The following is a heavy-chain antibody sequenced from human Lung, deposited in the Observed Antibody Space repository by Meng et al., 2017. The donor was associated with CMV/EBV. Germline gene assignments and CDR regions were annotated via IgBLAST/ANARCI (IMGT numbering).Heavy chain of an antibody. V-gene: IGHV6-1*01. Sequence: SQXXXLTXAISGDSVSSNSAAWNWIRQSPSRGLEWLGTTFYRSKWYNNYGVSVKSRITINADTSKNQLSLQLTSVTPEDTAVYFCARAGRSYLYYFDYWGQGXLVTVSS. CDR2: TFYRSKWYN. CDR3: ARAGRSYLYYFDY. D-gene: IGHD3-22*01. J-gene: IGHJ4*02. CDR1: GDSVSSNSAA.